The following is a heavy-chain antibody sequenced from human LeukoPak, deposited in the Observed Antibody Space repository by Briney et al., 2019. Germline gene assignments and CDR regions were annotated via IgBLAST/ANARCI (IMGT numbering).Heavy chain of an antibody. CDR3: ARDWDYSSSWSPAYMDV. V-gene: IGHV4-4*07. D-gene: IGHD6-13*01. Sequence: SETLSLTCTVSGGSISSYYWSWIRQPAGKGLEWIGRIYTSGSTNYNPSPKSRVTMSADTSKNQFSLKLSSVTAADTAVYYCARDWDYSSSWSPAYMDVWGKGTTVTVSS. CDR2: IYTSGST. CDR1: GGSISSYY. J-gene: IGHJ6*03.